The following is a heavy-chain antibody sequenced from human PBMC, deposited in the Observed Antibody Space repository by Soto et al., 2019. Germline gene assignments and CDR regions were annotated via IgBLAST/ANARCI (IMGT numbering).Heavy chain of an antibody. CDR1: GGSFSGYY. CDR2: INHSGST. CDR3: ARGDGFWSGYSYLNY. Sequence: PSETLSLTCAVYGGSFSGYYWSWIRQPPGKGLEWIGEINHSGSTNYNPSLKSRVTISVDTSKNQFSLKLSSVTAADTAVYYCARGDGFWSGYSYLNYWGQGTPVTVSS. V-gene: IGHV4-34*01. D-gene: IGHD3-3*01. J-gene: IGHJ4*02.